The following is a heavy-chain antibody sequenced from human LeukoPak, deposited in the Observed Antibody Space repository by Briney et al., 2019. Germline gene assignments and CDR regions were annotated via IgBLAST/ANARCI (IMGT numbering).Heavy chain of an antibody. J-gene: IGHJ5*02. CDR3: AMAGDSSGYYLSSWFDP. D-gene: IGHD3-22*01. CDR2: ISWNSDGI. CDR1: GFRFDDYA. V-gene: IGHV3-9*01. Sequence: GGSLRLSCAASGFRFDDYAMHWVRQAPGKGLEWVSGISWNSDGIGYADAVKGRFTISRDNAENSLYLQMNSLRAEDTALYYCAMAGDSSGYYLSSWFDPWGQGTLVTVSS.